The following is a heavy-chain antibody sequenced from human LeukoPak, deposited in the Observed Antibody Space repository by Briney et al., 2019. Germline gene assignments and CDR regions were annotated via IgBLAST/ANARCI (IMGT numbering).Heavy chain of an antibody. J-gene: IGHJ4*02. CDR1: GFTFSSYA. Sequence: GGSLRLSSAASGFTFSSYAMHWVRQAPGKGLEWVAVISYDGSNKYYADSVKGRFTISRDNSKNTLYLQMNSLRAEDTAVYYCAREAMVATVFDYWGQGTLVTVSS. D-gene: IGHD5-12*01. V-gene: IGHV3-30-3*01. CDR3: AREAMVATVFDY. CDR2: ISYDGSNK.